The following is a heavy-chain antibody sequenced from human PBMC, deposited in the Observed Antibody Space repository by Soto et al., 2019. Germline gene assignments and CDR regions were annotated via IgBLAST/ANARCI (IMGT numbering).Heavy chain of an antibody. CDR2: VYYSGST. V-gene: IGHV4-59*08. D-gene: IGHD5-12*01. CDR3: ARRSGSDWDSYYFDY. Sequence: PSETLSLTCPVSGGSISPYFWSWIRQPPGKGLEWIGNVYYSGSTTYNPSLKSRVTISVDTSKNQFSLKLTSVTAADTAVYYCARRSGSDWDSYYFDYWGQGTLVTVSS. J-gene: IGHJ4*02. CDR1: GGSISPYF.